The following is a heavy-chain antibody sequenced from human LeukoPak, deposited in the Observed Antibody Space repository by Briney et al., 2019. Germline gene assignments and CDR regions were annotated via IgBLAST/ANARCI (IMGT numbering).Heavy chain of an antibody. Sequence: ERSLRLSCAASGFTFSNYAMYWVRQAPGKGLEWVAIIWYDGSNKYYADSVKGRFTISRDNSESTVYLQMSSLRAEDTAVYYCARAGRGLAASDWGQGTLVTVSS. V-gene: IGHV3-33*07. J-gene: IGHJ4*02. CDR2: IWYDGSNK. CDR1: GFTFSNYA. CDR3: ARAGRGLAASD. D-gene: IGHD3/OR15-3a*01.